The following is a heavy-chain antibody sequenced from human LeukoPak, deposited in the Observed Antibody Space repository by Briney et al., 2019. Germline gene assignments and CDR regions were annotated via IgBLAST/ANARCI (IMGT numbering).Heavy chain of an antibody. CDR3: ARSVSSRFTSPRRPYYFDS. CDR1: GFTFSNYA. Sequence: GGSLRLSCAASGFTFSNYAMSWVRQAPGRGLEWVSSISGSGDSTYYADSVKGRFTISRDNSKNTLYLQMNSLRAEDTAVYYCARSVSSRFTSPRRPYYFDSWGQGTLVTVSS. CDR2: ISGSGDST. J-gene: IGHJ4*02. D-gene: IGHD2-2*01. V-gene: IGHV3-23*01.